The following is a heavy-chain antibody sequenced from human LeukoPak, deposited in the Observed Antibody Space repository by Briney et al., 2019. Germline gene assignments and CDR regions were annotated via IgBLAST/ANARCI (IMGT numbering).Heavy chain of an antibody. V-gene: IGHV3-15*01. CDR2: IKSKTDGGTT. J-gene: IGHJ4*02. Sequence: GGALRLSCAASGFSFSNAWMSWVRQAPGKGLECVGQIKSKTDGGTTDYAAPVEGRFTISRDDSKNTLYLQMNSLKTEDTAVYYCTTLGSGYSSFWGQGTPVTVSS. CDR3: TTLGSGYSSF. D-gene: IGHD5-12*01. CDR1: GFSFSNAW.